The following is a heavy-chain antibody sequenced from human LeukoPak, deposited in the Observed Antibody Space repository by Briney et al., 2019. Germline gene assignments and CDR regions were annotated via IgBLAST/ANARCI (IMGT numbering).Heavy chain of an antibody. V-gene: IGHV1-69*04. CDR2: IIPILGIA. Sequence: SVKVSCKASGGTFSSYAISWERQAPGQGLEWMGRIIPILGIANYAQKFQGRVTITADKSTSTAYMELSSLRSEDTAVYYCASLGGSGYWGQGTLVTVSS. CDR1: GGTFSSYA. J-gene: IGHJ4*02. CDR3: ASLGGSGY. D-gene: IGHD3-16*01.